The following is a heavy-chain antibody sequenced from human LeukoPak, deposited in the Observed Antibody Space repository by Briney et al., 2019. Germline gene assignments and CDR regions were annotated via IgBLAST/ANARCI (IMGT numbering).Heavy chain of an antibody. J-gene: IGHJ4*02. Sequence: PGGSLRLSCAASGFTFDDSVMSWVRQAPGKGLEWVSGINWNGGSTGYADSVKGRFAISRDNAKNTLYLQMNRLRAEDTALYYCAREIFYGSGSPKIDSWGQGTLVTVSS. CDR3: AREIFYGSGSPKIDS. D-gene: IGHD3-10*01. V-gene: IGHV3-20*04. CDR2: INWNGGST. CDR1: GFTFDDSV.